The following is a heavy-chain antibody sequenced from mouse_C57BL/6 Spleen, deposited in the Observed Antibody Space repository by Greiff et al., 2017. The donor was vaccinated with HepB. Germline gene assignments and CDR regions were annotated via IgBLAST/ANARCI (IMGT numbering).Heavy chain of an antibody. D-gene: IGHD2-5*01. J-gene: IGHJ2*01. Sequence: QVQLQQPGAELVKPGASVTLSCKASGYTFTDYEMHWVKQTPVHGLEWIGAIDPETGGTAYNQKFKGKAILTADKSSSTAYMELRSLTSEDSAVYYCTSYSNYFDYWGQGTTLTVSS. CDR3: TSYSNYFDY. CDR2: IDPETGGT. CDR1: GYTFTDYE. V-gene: IGHV1-15*01.